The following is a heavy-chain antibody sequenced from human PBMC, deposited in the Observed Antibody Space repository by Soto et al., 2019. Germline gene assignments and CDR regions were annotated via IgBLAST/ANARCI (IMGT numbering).Heavy chain of an antibody. CDR2: ISYDGSNK. Sequence: QVQLVESGGGVVQPGRSLRLSCAASGFTFSSYAMHWVRQAPGKGLEWVAVISYDGSNKYYADSVKGRFTISRDNSKNTLYLQMNSLRAEDTAGYYCARAGYSGGFMFDYWGQGTLVTVSS. D-gene: IGHD2-15*01. CDR3: ARAGYSGGFMFDY. J-gene: IGHJ4*02. V-gene: IGHV3-30-3*01. CDR1: GFTFSSYA.